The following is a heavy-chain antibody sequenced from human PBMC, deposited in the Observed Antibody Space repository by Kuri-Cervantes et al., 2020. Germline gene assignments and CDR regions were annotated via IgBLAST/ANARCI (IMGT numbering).Heavy chain of an antibody. Sequence: GESLKISCAASGFTFSSYAMNWVRQAPGKGLEWVSSISSSSSYIYYADSVKGRFTISRDNAKNSLYPQMNSLRAEDTAVYYCASLDFVGATSDAFDIWGQGTMVTVSS. CDR1: GFTFSSYA. CDR3: ASLDFVGATSDAFDI. CDR2: ISSSSSYI. J-gene: IGHJ3*02. V-gene: IGHV3-21*01. D-gene: IGHD1-26*01.